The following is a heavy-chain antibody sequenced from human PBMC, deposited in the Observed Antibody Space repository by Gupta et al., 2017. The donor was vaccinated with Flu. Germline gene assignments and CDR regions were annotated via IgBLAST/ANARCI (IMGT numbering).Heavy chain of an antibody. V-gene: IGHV3-72*01. CDR1: GFILSDHY. CDR3: AREYCFGGTCYSN. D-gene: IGHD2-15*01. J-gene: IGHJ4*02. CDR2: SRNKVNSYTT. Sequence: EVQLVESGGGLAQPGGSLRLSCAVSGFILSDHYMDWVRQAPGKGPEWVGRSRNKVNSYTTEYAPSVKGRFTISRDHSKNSLYLQMNSLKTEDTAVYYCAREYCFGGTCYSNWGQGALVTVST.